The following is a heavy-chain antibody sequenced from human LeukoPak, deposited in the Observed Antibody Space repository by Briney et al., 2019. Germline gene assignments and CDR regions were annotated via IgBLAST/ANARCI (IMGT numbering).Heavy chain of an antibody. CDR3: ARGSWLVPPTDY. CDR1: GFTFSSYE. J-gene: IGHJ4*02. Sequence: PGGSLRLSCAASGFTFSSYEMNWVRQAPGKGLEWVSHISSSGSTIYYADSVKGRFTISRDNAKNSLYLQMNSLRAEDTSIYYCARGSWLVPPTDYWGQGTLVTVSS. D-gene: IGHD6-19*01. CDR2: ISSSGSTI. V-gene: IGHV3-48*03.